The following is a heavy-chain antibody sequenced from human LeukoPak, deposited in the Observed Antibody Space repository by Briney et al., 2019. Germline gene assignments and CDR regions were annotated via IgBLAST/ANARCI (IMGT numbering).Heavy chain of an antibody. Sequence: GGSLRLSCAASGFAFSSYAMSWVRQAPGKGLEWVSAISGSGGSTYYADSVKGRFTISRDNSKNTLYLQMNSLRAEDTAVYYCAKESYYYDSSRNDDYWGQGTLVTVSS. J-gene: IGHJ4*02. D-gene: IGHD3-22*01. CDR3: AKESYYYDSSRNDDY. V-gene: IGHV3-23*01. CDR1: GFAFSSYA. CDR2: ISGSGGST.